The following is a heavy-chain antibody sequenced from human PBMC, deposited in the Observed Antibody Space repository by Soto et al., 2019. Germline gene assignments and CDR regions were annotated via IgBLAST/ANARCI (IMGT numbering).Heavy chain of an antibody. V-gene: IGHV1-18*01. Sequence: QVQLVQSGAKVKKPGASVKVSCKASGYTFTSYGISWVRQAPGQGLEWMGWISAYNGNTNYAQKLQGRVTMTTDTSTSTAYMELRSLRSDDTAVYYCARDTPVVPRGVDAFDIWGQGTMVTVSS. CDR3: ARDTPVVPRGVDAFDI. J-gene: IGHJ3*02. D-gene: IGHD2-21*01. CDR2: ISAYNGNT. CDR1: GYTFTSYG.